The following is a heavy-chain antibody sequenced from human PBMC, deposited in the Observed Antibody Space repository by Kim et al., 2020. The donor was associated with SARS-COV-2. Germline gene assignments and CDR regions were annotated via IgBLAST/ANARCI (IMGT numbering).Heavy chain of an antibody. J-gene: IGHJ3*02. CDR2: IIYSGTP. V-gene: IGHV4-31*08. D-gene: IGHD5-12*01. CDR3: ALGYRGWFDAFDI. CDR1: GASMSTEDFY. Sequence: SETLSLTCTVSGASMSTEDFYWTWIRQHKVKGLEWIGHIIYSGTPIYNPTLQSSITISVATNHNQLYLKLTSVTAADAAVCACALGYRGWFDAFDIWGQ.